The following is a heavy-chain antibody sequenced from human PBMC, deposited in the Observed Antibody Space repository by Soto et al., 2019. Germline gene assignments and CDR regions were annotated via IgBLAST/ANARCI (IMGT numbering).Heavy chain of an antibody. Sequence: ASVKVSCKASGYTFTGYYMHWVRQAPGQGLEWMGWINPNSGGTNYAQKFQGRVTMTRDTSISTAYMELSRLRSDDTAVYYCARVCCRGGSPGGNMDVWGQGTTVTVSS. CDR2: INPNSGGT. V-gene: IGHV1-2*02. CDR3: ARVCCRGGSPGGNMDV. J-gene: IGHJ6*02. CDR1: GYTFTGYY. D-gene: IGHD2-15*01.